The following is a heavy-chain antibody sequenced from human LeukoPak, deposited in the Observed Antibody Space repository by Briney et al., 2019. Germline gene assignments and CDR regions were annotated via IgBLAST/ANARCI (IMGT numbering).Heavy chain of an antibody. CDR3: ARDPGYSSSWYYYYYYMDV. J-gene: IGHJ6*03. D-gene: IGHD6-13*01. CDR1: GYTFSGFY. Sequence: ASVKVSCKASGYTFSGFYIYWVRQAPGQGLEWMGWINPNSGGTNYAQKFQGRVTMTRDTSISTAYMELSRLRSDDTAVYYCARDPGYSSSWYYYYYYMDVWGKGTTVTVSS. CDR2: INPNSGGT. V-gene: IGHV1-2*02.